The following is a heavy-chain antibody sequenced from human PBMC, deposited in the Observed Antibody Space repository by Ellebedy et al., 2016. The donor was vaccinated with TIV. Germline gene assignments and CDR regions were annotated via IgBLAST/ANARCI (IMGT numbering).Heavy chain of an antibody. CDR1: GYTFTSYG. Sequence: ASVKVSXXASGYTFTSYGISWVRQAPGQGSEWMGWISAYNGNTNYAQKLQGRVTMTTDTSTSTAYMELRSLRSDDTAVYYCARDLEPPYYDFWSGYQYYYYYMDVWGKGTTVTVSS. D-gene: IGHD3-3*01. CDR2: ISAYNGNT. J-gene: IGHJ6*03. CDR3: ARDLEPPYYDFWSGYQYYYYYMDV. V-gene: IGHV1-18*01.